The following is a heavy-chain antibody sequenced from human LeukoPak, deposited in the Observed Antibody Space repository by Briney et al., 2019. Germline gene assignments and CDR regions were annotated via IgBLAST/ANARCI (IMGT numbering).Heavy chain of an antibody. CDR3: AKDSYSKGDF. D-gene: IGHD6-13*01. V-gene: IGHV3-7*01. J-gene: IGHJ4*02. Sequence: GGSLRLSCAASGFTFSSHGMHWVRQAPGKGLEWVANIKNDGAVKNYVDSVKGRFTISRDNAKNSLYLQMNSLRAEDMAVYYCAKDSYSKGDFWGQGVLVTVSS. CDR2: IKNDGAVK. CDR1: GFTFSSHG.